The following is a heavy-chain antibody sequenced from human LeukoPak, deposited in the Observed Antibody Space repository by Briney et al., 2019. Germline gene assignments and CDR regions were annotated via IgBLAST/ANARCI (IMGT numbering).Heavy chain of an antibody. J-gene: IGHJ6*04. CDR2: MSSSGKTI. CDR3: AELGITMIGGV. Sequence: PGGSLRLSCAASGFSISDYYMSWIRQAPGKGLEWVSYMSSSGKTIKYLGSVKGRFTTSRDTAKNSLYLQMNSLRAEDTAVYYCAELGITMIGGVWGKGTTVTISS. V-gene: IGHV3-11*04. CDR1: GFSISDYY. D-gene: IGHD3-10*02.